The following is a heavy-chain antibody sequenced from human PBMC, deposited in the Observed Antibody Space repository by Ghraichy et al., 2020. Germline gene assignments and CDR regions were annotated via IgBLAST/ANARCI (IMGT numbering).Heavy chain of an antibody. CDR1: GYSFTSYW. CDR3: ARESVDFWSGYWVGDAFDI. CDR2: IYPGDSDT. J-gene: IGHJ3*02. V-gene: IGHV5-51*01. D-gene: IGHD3-3*01. Sequence: GESLNISCKGSGYSFTSYWIGWVRQMPGKGLEWMGIIYPGDSDTRYSPSFQGQVTISADKSISTAYLQWSSLKASDTAMYYCARESVDFWSGYWVGDAFDIWGQGTMVTVSS.